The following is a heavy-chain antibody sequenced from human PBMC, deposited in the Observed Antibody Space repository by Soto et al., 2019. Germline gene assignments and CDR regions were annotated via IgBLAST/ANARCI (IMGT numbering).Heavy chain of an antibody. J-gene: IGHJ4*02. CDR3: ARDTSEFWSGATPNNDD. CDR1: GYTFTSYV. Sequence: ASVKVSCKASGYTFTSYVISWVRQAPGQGLEWMGWISAYNGNTNYAQKLQGRVTMTTDTSTSTAYMELRSLRSDDTAVYYCARDTSEFWSGATPNNDDWGQGTLVTVSS. D-gene: IGHD3-3*01. V-gene: IGHV1-18*01. CDR2: ISAYNGNT.